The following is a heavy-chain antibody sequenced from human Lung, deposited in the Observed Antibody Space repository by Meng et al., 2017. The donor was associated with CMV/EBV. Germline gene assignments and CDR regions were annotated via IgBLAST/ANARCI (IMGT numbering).Heavy chain of an antibody. D-gene: IGHD3-3*01. CDR3: ARAFPRSTSFGVVFDY. CDR2: ISYDGNNQ. CDR1: GFTFSKYD. J-gene: IGHJ4*02. Sequence: GEXXKIPCAGPGFTFSKYDMAWVRQAPGKGLEWVAFISYDGNNQYYADAVKGRFTISRDNSKNTLYLQMNSLRAEDTALYYCARAFPRSTSFGVVFDYWGQGTLVTSPQ. V-gene: IGHV3-30*04.